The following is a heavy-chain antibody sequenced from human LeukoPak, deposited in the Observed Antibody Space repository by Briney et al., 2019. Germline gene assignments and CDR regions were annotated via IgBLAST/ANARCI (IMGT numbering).Heavy chain of an antibody. Sequence: PGGSLRLSCAASGFTFSSYWMSWVRQAPGKGLEWVANIKQDGSEKYYVDSVKGRFTISRDNAKNSLYLQMNSLRAEDTAVYYCARDYGCRRSYCLDYWGQGTLVTVSS. CDR1: GFTFSSYW. V-gene: IGHV3-7*01. CDR3: ARDYGCRRSYCLDY. D-gene: IGHD1-26*01. CDR2: IKQDGSEK. J-gene: IGHJ4*02.